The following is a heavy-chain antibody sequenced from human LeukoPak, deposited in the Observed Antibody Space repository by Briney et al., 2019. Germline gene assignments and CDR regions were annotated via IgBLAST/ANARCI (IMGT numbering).Heavy chain of an antibody. CDR3: ARDRSYGSFDY. J-gene: IGHJ4*02. CDR1: GFTFSSYS. D-gene: IGHD5-18*01. Sequence: GGSLRLSCAASGFTFSSYSMNWVRQAPGKGLGWVSYISSASGSIYYADSVKGRFTISRDNAKNSLFLQMNSLTAEDTALYHCARDRSYGSFDYWGQGTLVTVSS. CDR2: ISSASGSI. V-gene: IGHV3-48*04.